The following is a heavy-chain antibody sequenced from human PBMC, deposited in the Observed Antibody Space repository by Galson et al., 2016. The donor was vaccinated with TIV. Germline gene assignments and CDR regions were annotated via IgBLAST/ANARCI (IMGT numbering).Heavy chain of an antibody. CDR2: ISSSSLST. V-gene: IGHV3-48*01. Sequence: PLRLSCAVSGFTFSAYSMNWVRQAPGKGLEWVSYISSSSLSTYYADSVKGRFTISRDNAKNSLFLQMNSLRVEDTDVYFCARSLAAVYFYGMDVWGQGTTVTVSS. CDR3: ARSLAAVYFYGMDV. CDR1: GFTFSAYS. J-gene: IGHJ6*02. D-gene: IGHD6-13*01.